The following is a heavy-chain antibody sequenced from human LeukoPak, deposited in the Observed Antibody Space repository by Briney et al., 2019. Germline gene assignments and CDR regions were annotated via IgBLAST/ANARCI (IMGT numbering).Heavy chain of an antibody. V-gene: IGHV3-21*01. J-gene: IGHJ4*02. CDR1: GFTFSSYS. Sequence: RGSLRLSCAASGFTFSSYSMNWVRQAPGKGLEWVSSISSSSSYIYYADSVKGRFTISRDNAKNSLYLQMNSLRAEDTAVYYCARVGWLQPIDYWGQGTLVTVSS. CDR3: ARVGWLQPIDY. CDR2: ISSSSSYI. D-gene: IGHD5-24*01.